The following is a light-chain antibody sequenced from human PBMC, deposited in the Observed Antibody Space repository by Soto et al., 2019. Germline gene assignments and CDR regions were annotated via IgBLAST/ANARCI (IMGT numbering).Light chain of an antibody. CDR2: AAS. V-gene: IGKV1-27*01. Sequence: DIQMTQSPSSLSASVGDRVTISFRASQGISTYLAGYQQKQGKVPELLIYAASTLQSWVPARFSGSGSGTEFTLTVSSLQPEDFATYYCQKYKTVPFTFGPGTKVDIK. J-gene: IGKJ3*01. CDR1: QGISTY. CDR3: QKYKTVPFT.